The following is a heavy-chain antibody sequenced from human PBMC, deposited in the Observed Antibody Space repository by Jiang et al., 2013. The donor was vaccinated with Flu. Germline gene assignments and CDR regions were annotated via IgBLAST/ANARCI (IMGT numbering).Heavy chain of an antibody. D-gene: IGHD2-15*01. CDR2: TYYRSKWYD. CDR1: DSVSSNSAA. J-gene: IGHJ4*02. CDR3: ARGWCSGGSCYFDY. V-gene: IGHV6-1*01. Sequence: DSVSSNSAAWNWIRQSPSRGLEWLGRTYYRSKWYDDYAVSVKSRITINPDTSKNQFSLQLNSVAPEDTAVYYCARGWCSGGSCYFDYWGQGTLVTVSS.